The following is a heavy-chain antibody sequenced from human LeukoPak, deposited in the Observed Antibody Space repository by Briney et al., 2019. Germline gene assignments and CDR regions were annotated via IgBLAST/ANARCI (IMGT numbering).Heavy chain of an antibody. CDR2: ISSSGSTI. CDR3: ASLAAAGNDY. V-gene: IGHV3-48*03. J-gene: IGHJ4*02. D-gene: IGHD6-13*01. CDR1: GFTFSSYE. Sequence: GGSLRLSCAASGFTFSSYEMNWVRQASGKGLEWVSYISSSGSTIYYADSVKGRFTISRDNAKNSLYLQMNSLRAEDTAVYYCASLAAAGNDYWGQGTLVTVSS.